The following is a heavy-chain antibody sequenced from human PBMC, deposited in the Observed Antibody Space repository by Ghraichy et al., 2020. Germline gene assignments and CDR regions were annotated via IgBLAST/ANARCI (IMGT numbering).Heavy chain of an antibody. CDR2: INSDGSST. CDR3: ARESLVLGYSYGYDPYYFDY. V-gene: IGHV3-74*01. J-gene: IGHJ4*02. CDR1: GFTFSSYW. Sequence: GGSLRLSCAASGFTFSSYWMHWVRQAPGKGLVWVSRINSDGSSTSYADSVKGRFTISRDNAKNTLYLQMNSLRAEDTAVYYCARESLVLGYSYGYDPYYFDYWGQGTLVTVSS. D-gene: IGHD5-18*01.